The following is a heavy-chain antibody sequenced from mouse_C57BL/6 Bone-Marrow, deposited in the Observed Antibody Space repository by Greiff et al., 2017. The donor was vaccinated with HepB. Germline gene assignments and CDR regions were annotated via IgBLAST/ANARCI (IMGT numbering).Heavy chain of an antibody. CDR2: IYPRSGNT. CDR1: GYTFTSYG. Sequence: LVESGAELARPGASVKLSCKASGYTFTSYGISWVKQRTGQGLEWIGEIYPRSGNTYYNEKFKGKATLTADKSSSTAYMELRSLTSEDSAVYFCARRLLGAMDYWGQGTSVTVSS. CDR3: ARRLLGAMDY. D-gene: IGHD3-2*02. V-gene: IGHV1-81*01. J-gene: IGHJ4*01.